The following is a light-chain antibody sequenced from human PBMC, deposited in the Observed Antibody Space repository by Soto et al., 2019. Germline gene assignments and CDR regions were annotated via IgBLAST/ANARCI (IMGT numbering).Light chain of an antibody. CDR1: QSLDRY. CDR3: QQYGSSPIT. V-gene: IGKV3-11*01. Sequence: NGLKQSPASLSLTKGERATLSCRASQSLDRYLVSYQQKPGQAPRLLIFGASTRATGIPARFSASGSGTDFTLTLHRLEPEDFAVYYCQQYGSSPITFGQGRLLEI. J-gene: IGKJ5*01. CDR2: GAS.